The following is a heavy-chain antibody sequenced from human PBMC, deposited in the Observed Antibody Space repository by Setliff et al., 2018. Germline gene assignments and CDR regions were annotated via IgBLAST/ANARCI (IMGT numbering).Heavy chain of an antibody. Sequence: GASVKVSCKASGYTFTSHYMHWVRQAPGLGLEWMGTINPSSGRTSYAQKFQGRVTMTRDTSTSTVYMDMSSLRSEDTAVYYCAREIRVVVPAAPRYYGMDVWGQGTTVTVSS. CDR3: AREIRVVVPAAPRYYGMDV. CDR1: GYTFTSHY. J-gene: IGHJ6*02. V-gene: IGHV1-46*01. CDR2: INPSSGRT. D-gene: IGHD2-2*01.